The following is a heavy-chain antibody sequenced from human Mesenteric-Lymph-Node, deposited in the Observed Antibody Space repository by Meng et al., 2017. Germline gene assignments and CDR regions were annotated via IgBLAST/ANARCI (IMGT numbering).Heavy chain of an antibody. V-gene: IGHV1-69*06. D-gene: IGHD2-15*01. CDR1: GYTFTSYA. CDR3: ATRDVVVVAATLYYYYGMDV. CDR2: IIPIFGTA. Sequence: SVKVSCKASGYTFTSYAMYWVRQAPGQGLEWMGGIIPIFGTANYAQKFQGRVTITADKSTSTAYMELSSLRSEDTAVYYCATRDVVVVAATLYYYYGMDVWGQGTTVTVSS. J-gene: IGHJ6*02.